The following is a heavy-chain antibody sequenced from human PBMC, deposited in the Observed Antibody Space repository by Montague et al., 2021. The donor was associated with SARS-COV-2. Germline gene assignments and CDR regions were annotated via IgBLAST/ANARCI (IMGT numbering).Heavy chain of an antibody. J-gene: IGHJ5*01. CDR1: GGSLSLSY. CDR2: IYFSGGA. Sequence: SETLSPTCTVSGGSLSLSYWFWIRQPPGKGLEWIGQIYFSGGANYNPPFRSRVPIPVKTSKNEISLKLKSVTAADTAVYNCARDVPYESFGPWGQGTLVTVSS. V-gene: IGHV4-59*01. D-gene: IGHD3-16*01. CDR3: ARDVPYESFGP.